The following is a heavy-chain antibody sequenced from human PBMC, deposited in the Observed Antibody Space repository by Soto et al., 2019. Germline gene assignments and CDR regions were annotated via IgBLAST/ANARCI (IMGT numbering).Heavy chain of an antibody. CDR3: ASEQLLRFLEWFAYYYGMDV. J-gene: IGHJ6*02. CDR1: GFTFSSYA. V-gene: IGHV3-30-3*01. CDR2: ISYDGSNK. Sequence: QVQLVESGGGVVQPGRSLRLSCAASGFTFSSYAMHWVRQAPGKGLEWVAVISYDGSNKYYADSVKGRFTISRDNSKNTLYLQMNSLRAEDTAVYYCASEQLLRFLEWFAYYYGMDVWGQGTTVTVSS. D-gene: IGHD3-3*01.